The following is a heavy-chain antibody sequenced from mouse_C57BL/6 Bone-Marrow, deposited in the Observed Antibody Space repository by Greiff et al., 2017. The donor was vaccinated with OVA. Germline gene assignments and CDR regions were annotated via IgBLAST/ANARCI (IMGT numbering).Heavy chain of an antibody. D-gene: IGHD2-4*01. CDR2: IYPRSGNT. CDR1: GYTFTSYG. V-gene: IGHV1-81*01. J-gene: IGHJ1*03. CDR3: ARPLYDYEWYFDV. Sequence: QVQLQQSGAELARPGASVKLSCKASGYTFTSYGISWVKQRTGQGLEWIGEIYPRSGNTYYNEKVKGKATLTADKSSSTAYMELRSLTSEDSAVYFCARPLYDYEWYFDVWGTGTTVTVSS.